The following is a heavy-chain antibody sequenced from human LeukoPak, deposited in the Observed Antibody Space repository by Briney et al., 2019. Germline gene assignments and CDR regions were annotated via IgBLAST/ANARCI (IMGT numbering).Heavy chain of an antibody. CDR2: INHSGST. J-gene: IGHJ3*02. V-gene: IGHV4-34*01. CDR3: ARGNYVWDAFDI. Sequence: SETLSLTCAVYGGSFSDYYWSWIRQPPGKGLEWIGEINHSGSTNYNPSLKSRVTISVDTSKNQFSLKLSSVTAADTAVYYCARGNYVWDAFDIWGQGTMVTVSS. CDR1: GGSFSDYY. D-gene: IGHD3-16*01.